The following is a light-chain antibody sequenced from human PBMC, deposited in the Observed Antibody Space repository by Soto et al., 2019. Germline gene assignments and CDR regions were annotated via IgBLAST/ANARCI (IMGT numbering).Light chain of an antibody. J-gene: IGKJ1*01. CDR3: QQYGSSPTT. CDR2: GAS. V-gene: IGKV3-20*01. Sequence: EIVLTQSPGTLSLSPGERATLSCRASQSVSSSYLAWYQQKPGQAPRLLMFGASTRAPGIPDRFSGSGSGTDFTLTISRLEPEDFAVYYCQQYGSSPTTFGQGTKVDIK. CDR1: QSVSSSY.